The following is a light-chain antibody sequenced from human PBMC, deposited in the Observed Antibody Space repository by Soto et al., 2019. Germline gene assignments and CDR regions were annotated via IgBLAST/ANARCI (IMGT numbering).Light chain of an antibody. CDR2: GAS. CDR1: QSVTSSY. V-gene: IGKV3-20*01. J-gene: IGKJ5*01. CDR3: QQYAKAPIT. Sequence: EIVLTQSPGTLSLSPGERATLSCRASQSVTSSYLAWYQQKPGQAPRLLIYGASSRATGIPDRFSGSGSRTDFTLTISRLEPEDFAVYYCQQYAKAPITFGQGTRLEIK.